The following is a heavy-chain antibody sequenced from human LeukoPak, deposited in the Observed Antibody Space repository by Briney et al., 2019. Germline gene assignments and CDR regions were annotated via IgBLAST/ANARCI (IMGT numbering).Heavy chain of an antibody. V-gene: IGHV4-38-2*01. CDR1: GYSISSGYY. CDR3: ASRRAYHVYAY. CDR2: IYYTGNT. Sequence: SETLSLTCAVSGYSISSGYYWGWIRQPPGKGLEWIGSIYYTGNTYYNPSLKSRVTISVDTSKNQFSLKLSSVTAADTAVYYYASRRAYHVYAYWGQGTLVTVSS. J-gene: IGHJ4*02. D-gene: IGHD5/OR15-5a*01.